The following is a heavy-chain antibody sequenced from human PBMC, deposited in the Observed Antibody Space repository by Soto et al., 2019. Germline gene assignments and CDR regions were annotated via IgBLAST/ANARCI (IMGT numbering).Heavy chain of an antibody. CDR1: GFTFSSYG. D-gene: IGHD4-17*01. CDR2: ISYDGSNK. CDR3: AKVVSSGYGDYVFDY. V-gene: IGHV3-30*18. J-gene: IGHJ4*02. Sequence: QVQLVESGGGVVQPGRSLRLSCAASGFTFSSYGMHWVRQAPGKGLEWVAVISYDGSNKYYADSVKGRFTISRDKSKNTLYLQMNSLRAEDTAVYYCAKVVSSGYGDYVFDYWGQGTLVTVSS.